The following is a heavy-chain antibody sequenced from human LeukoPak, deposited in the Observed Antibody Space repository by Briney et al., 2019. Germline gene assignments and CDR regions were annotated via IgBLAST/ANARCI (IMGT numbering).Heavy chain of an antibody. CDR1: GYTFTGYY. D-gene: IGHD3-3*02. V-gene: IGHV1-46*01. CDR3: ARGRVDIFGVVIHDPTASDY. J-gene: IGHJ4*02. CDR2: INPSGGST. Sequence: ASVKVSCKASGYTFTGYYMHWVRQAPGQGLEWMGIINPSGGSTSYAQKFQGRVTMTRDMSTSTVYMELSSLRSEDTAVYYCARGRVDIFGVVIHDPTASDYWGQGTLVTVSS.